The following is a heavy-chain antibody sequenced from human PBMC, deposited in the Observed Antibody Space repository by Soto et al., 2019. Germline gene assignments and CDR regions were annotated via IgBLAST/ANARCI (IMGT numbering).Heavy chain of an antibody. D-gene: IGHD1-1*01. Sequence: ASVKVSCKASVYTFTSYGISWVRQAPGQGLEWMGWISAYNGNTNYAQKLQGRVTMTTDTSTSTAYMELRSLRSDDTAVYYCARSNGWDDSAEYFQHWGQGTLVTVSS. CDR2: ISAYNGNT. CDR1: VYTFTSYG. V-gene: IGHV1-18*01. J-gene: IGHJ1*01. CDR3: ARSNGWDDSAEYFQH.